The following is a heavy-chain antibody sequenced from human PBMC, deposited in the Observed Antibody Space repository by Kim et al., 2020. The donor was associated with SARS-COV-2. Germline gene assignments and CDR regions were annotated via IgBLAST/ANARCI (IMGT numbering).Heavy chain of an antibody. Sequence: GGSLRLSCAASGFTFSSYAMHWVRQAPGKGLEWVAVISYDGSNKYYADSVKGRFTISRDNSKNTLYLQMNSLRAEDTAVYYCARERTPVAGIGDYYYYGMDVWGQGTTVTVSS. V-gene: IGHV3-30*04. CDR3: ARERTPVAGIGDYYYYGMDV. D-gene: IGHD6-19*01. J-gene: IGHJ6*02. CDR1: GFTFSSYA. CDR2: ISYDGSNK.